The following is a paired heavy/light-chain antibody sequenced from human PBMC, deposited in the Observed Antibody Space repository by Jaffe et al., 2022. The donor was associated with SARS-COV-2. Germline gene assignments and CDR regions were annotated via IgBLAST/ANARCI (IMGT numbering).Light chain of an antibody. J-gene: IGKJ1*01. CDR2: WAS. Sequence: DIVMTQSPDSLAMSLGERATINCKSSQSVLHGPNRKNYLAWYQQRRGQPPKLLIYWASARESGVPDRFSGSGSGTDFSLTISSLQAEDVAVYFCQQYYSVPSTFGQGTKVEIK. CDR3: QQYYSVPST. CDR1: QSVLHGPNRKNY. V-gene: IGKV4-1*01.
Heavy chain of an antibody. V-gene: IGHV3-48*03. CDR3: ATAYCGGDCYSALGWFDP. J-gene: IGHJ5*02. D-gene: IGHD2-21*02. CDR1: GFTVGTYE. CDR2: ISSGGFST. Sequence: EVQLVASGGGLVQPGGSLRLSCKASGFTVGTYEVNWVRQAPGKGLEWVAYISSGGFSTYYADSVKGRFTVTRDNAEDSLFLQMDSLRGEDTGFYYCATAYCGGDCYSALGWFDPWGQGTLVTVSS.